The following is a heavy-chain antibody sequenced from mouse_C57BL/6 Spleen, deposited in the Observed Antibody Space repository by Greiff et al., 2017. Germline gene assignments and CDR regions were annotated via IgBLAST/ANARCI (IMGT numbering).Heavy chain of an antibody. CDR1: GFTFSDYY. D-gene: IGHD1-1*01. CDR3: ARRGYYGSHYAMDY. V-gene: IGHV5-12*01. J-gene: IGHJ4*01. CDR2: ISNVGGST. Sequence: EVKLVESGGGLLQPGGSLKLSCAASGFTFSDYYMYLFRQTPEKRQEWVAYISNVGGSTYYPDPVKGRFTISRDNAKNTLYLQMSRLKSEDTAMYYCARRGYYGSHYAMDYWGQGTSVTVSS.